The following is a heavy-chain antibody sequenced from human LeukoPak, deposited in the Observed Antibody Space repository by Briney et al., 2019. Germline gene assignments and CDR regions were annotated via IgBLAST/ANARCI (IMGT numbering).Heavy chain of an antibody. CDR1: GGSLRGYY. CDR2: INHSGST. V-gene: IGHV4-34*01. J-gene: IGHJ4*02. D-gene: IGHD1-26*01. CDR3: ARAYSGSSSYFDY. Sequence: SETLSLTCAVYGGSLRGYYWRWIRQPPGKGVEWIGEINHSGSTNYNPSLKSRVTISVDTSKNQFSLKLSSVTAADTAVYYCARAYSGSSSYFDYWGQGTLVTVSS.